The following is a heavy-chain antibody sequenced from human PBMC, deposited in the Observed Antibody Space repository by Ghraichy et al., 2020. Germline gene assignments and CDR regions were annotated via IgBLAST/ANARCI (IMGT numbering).Heavy chain of an antibody. J-gene: IGHJ5*02. D-gene: IGHD6-13*01. Sequence: GESLNIYCAASGFTFSSYAMSWVRQAPGKGLEWVSAISGSGGSTYYADSVKGRFTISRDNSKNTLYLQMNSLRAEDTAVYYCAKDCLVASTGISGFDPWGQGTLVTVSS. CDR2: ISGSGGST. V-gene: IGHV3-23*01. CDR3: AKDCLVASTGISGFDP. CDR1: GFTFSSYA.